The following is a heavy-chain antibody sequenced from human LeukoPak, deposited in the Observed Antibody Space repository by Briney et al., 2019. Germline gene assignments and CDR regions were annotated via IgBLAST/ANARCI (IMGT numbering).Heavy chain of an antibody. CDR3: ARPLDGDYFFDY. CDR2: FNPNTGGT. Sequence: ASVKVSCKTSGYTFIGYYMHWVRQAPGQGLEWMGRFNPNTGGTSCAQKFQDRVTMTRDTSISTAYMEVSRLRSDDTAVYYCARPLDGDYFFDYWGQGTLVTVSS. D-gene: IGHD1-1*01. J-gene: IGHJ4*02. V-gene: IGHV1-2*06. CDR1: GYTFIGYY.